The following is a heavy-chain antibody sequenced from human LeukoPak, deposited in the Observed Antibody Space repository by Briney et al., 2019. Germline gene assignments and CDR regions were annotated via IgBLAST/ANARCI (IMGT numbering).Heavy chain of an antibody. J-gene: IGHJ4*02. CDR1: GYTFTSYY. CDR3: ARTDIVVVPAAPYYFDY. Sequence: ASVKVSCKASGYTFTSYYMHWVRQAPGQGLEWMGIINPSGGSTSYAQKFQGRVTMTRDTSTSTVYMELSSLRSEDTAVYYCARTDIVVVPAAPYYFDYWGQGTLVTVSS. D-gene: IGHD2-2*01. V-gene: IGHV1-46*01. CDR2: INPSGGST.